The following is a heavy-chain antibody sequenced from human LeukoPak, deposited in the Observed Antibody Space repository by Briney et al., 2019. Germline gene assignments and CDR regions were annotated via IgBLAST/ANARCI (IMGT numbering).Heavy chain of an antibody. CDR1: GGSIDSGDYY. Sequence: SETLSLTCTVSGGSIDSGDYYWGWIRQPPGKGLECIASIHYSGNTYFAPSLKSRVALSVATSKNQFSLILSSVTAADTAIYYCARHTKETSLGGVPDWFDPWGQGTLVTVSS. J-gene: IGHJ5*02. V-gene: IGHV4-39*07. CDR2: IHYSGNT. CDR3: ARHTKETSLGGVPDWFDP. D-gene: IGHD3-3*01.